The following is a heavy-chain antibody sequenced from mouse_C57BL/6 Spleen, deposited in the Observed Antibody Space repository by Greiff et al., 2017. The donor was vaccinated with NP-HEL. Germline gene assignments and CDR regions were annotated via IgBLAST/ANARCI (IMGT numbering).Heavy chain of an antibody. D-gene: IGHD1-1*01. J-gene: IGHJ2*01. CDR2: IDPSDSST. Sequence: QVQLQQPGAELVMPGASVKLSCKASGYTFTSYWLHWVKQRPGQGLEWIGEIDPSDSSTNYNQKFKGKSTLTVDKSSSTAYLQLSSLTSEDSAVYYCARQGYGSSYGYWGQGTTLTVSS. V-gene: IGHV1-69*01. CDR3: ARQGYGSSYGY. CDR1: GYTFTSYW.